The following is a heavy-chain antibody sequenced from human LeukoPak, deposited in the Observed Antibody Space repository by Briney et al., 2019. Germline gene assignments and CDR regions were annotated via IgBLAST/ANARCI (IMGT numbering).Heavy chain of an antibody. V-gene: IGHV3-74*01. CDR2: INSDGSST. D-gene: IGHD5-18*01. CDR3: ARQDTAMVTNFDY. CDR1: GFTFSSYW. J-gene: IGHJ4*02. Sequence: GGSLRLSCAASGFTFSSYWMHWVRQAPGKGLVWVSRINSDGSSTSYADSVKGRFTISRDNAKNMLYLQMNSLRAEDTAVYYCARQDTAMVTNFDYWGQGTLVTVSS.